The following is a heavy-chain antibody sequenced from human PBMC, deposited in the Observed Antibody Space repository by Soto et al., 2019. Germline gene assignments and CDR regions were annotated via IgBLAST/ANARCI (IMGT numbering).Heavy chain of an antibody. CDR2: IIPIFGTA. CDR3: ARASYSSGYSDY. D-gene: IGHD3-22*01. CDR1: GGTFISYA. V-gene: IGHV1-69*01. J-gene: IGHJ4*02. Sequence: SVKVSCKASGGTFISYAIIWVRQAPGQGLEWMGGIIPIFGTANYAQKFQGRVTITADESTSTAYMELSSLRSEDTAVYYCARASYSSGYSDYWGQGTLVTVSS.